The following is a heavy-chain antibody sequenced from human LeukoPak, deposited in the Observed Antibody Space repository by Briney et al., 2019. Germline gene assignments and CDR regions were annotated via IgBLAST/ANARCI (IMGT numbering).Heavy chain of an antibody. CDR1: GFTFSSYS. Sequence: GRSLRLSCAASGFTFSSYSMNWVRQAPGKGLEWVSSISSSSSYIYYAGSVKGRFTISRDNAKNSLYLQMNSLRAEDTAVYYCARDQLADYYDSSGYTDAFDIWGQGTMVTVSS. D-gene: IGHD3-22*01. CDR2: ISSSSSYI. J-gene: IGHJ3*02. V-gene: IGHV3-21*01. CDR3: ARDQLADYYDSSGYTDAFDI.